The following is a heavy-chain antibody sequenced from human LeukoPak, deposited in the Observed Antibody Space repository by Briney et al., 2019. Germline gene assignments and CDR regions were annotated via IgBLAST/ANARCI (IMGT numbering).Heavy chain of an antibody. V-gene: IGHV4-34*01. J-gene: IGHJ4*02. CDR2: INHSGST. Sequence: SETLSLTCAVYGGSFSGYYWSWIRQPPGKGLEWIGEINHSGSTNYNPSLKSRVTISVDTSKNQFSLKLSSVTAADTAVYYCARAYSSSRTFDYWGPGTLVTVSS. CDR3: ARAYSSSRTFDY. CDR1: GGSFSGYY. D-gene: IGHD6-13*01.